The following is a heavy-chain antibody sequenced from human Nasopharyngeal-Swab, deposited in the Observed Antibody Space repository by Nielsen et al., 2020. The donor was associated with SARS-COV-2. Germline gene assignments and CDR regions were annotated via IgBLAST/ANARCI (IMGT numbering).Heavy chain of an antibody. CDR3: ARWSSPDDAFDI. J-gene: IGHJ3*02. Sequence: ASVKVSCKASGYTFTSYDINWVRQATGQGLEWMGWMNPNSGNTGYAQKFQGRVTVTRNTSISTAYMELSSLRSEDTAVYYCARWSSPDDAFDIWGQGTMVTVSS. D-gene: IGHD6-13*01. CDR1: GYTFTSYD. CDR2: MNPNSGNT. V-gene: IGHV1-8*01.